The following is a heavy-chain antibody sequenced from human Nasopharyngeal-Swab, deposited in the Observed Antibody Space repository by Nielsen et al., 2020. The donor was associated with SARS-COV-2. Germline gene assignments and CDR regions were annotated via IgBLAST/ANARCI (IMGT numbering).Heavy chain of an antibody. CDR1: GFTFSSYE. V-gene: IGHV3-48*03. J-gene: IGHJ4*02. CDR2: ISSSGSTI. Sequence: GGSLGLSCAASGFTFSSYEMNWVRQAPGKGLEWVSYISSSGSTIYYADSVKGRFTISRDNAKNSLYLQMNSLRAEDTAVYYCARELPGPPFLGPIDYWGQGTLVTVSS. D-gene: IGHD3-3*01. CDR3: ARELPGPPFLGPIDY.